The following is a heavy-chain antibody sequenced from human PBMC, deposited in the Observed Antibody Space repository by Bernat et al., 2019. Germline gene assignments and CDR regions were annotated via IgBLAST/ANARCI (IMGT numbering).Heavy chain of an antibody. CDR2: ISGSGGTI. D-gene: IGHD1-1*01. J-gene: IGHJ6*03. V-gene: IGHV3-23*04. CDR1: GFTFSRYA. Sequence: EVQLVESGGDLVQPGGSLRLSCAASGFTFSRYAMSWVRQSPGKGLDWVSAISGSGGTIYYADSVQGRFTISRDNSKNQLYLQMNGLRAEDTGVYYCAKYNVRNYYYYYMDVWGQGTTVTVSS. CDR3: AKYNVRNYYYYYMDV.